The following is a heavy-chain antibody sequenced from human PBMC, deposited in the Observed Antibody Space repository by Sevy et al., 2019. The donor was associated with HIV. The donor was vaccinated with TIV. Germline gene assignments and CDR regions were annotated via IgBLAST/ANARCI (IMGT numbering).Heavy chain of an antibody. CDR2: ISYDGSSH. V-gene: IGHV3-30-3*01. CDR3: ARDAGYSTDWYPSDY. J-gene: IGHJ4*02. Sequence: GGSLRLSCAASEFMFSTYAMHWVRQAPGKGLEWVAVISYDGSSHYYADSVKGRFTISRDNSKNTLFLQMNSLRLEDKAFYYCARDAGYSTDWYPSDYWGQGTLVTVSS. D-gene: IGHD6-19*01. CDR1: EFMFSTYA.